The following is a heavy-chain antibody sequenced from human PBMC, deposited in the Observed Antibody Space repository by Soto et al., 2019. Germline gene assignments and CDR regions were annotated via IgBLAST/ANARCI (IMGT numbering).Heavy chain of an antibody. CDR1: GFIFRDSA. Sequence: DVQLMESGGGLVRPGDSLKLSCAASGFIFRDSAVHWVRQASGKGTEWIGRITDKRYNYATAYAASVKGRFTVSREDSISVGYLQMDNLKVEDTATYYCHSDFWNGFSPDWGQWTTVIVSS. CDR2: ITDKRYNYAT. V-gene: IGHV3-73*02. J-gene: IGHJ6*02. D-gene: IGHD3-3*01. CDR3: HSDFWNGFSPD.